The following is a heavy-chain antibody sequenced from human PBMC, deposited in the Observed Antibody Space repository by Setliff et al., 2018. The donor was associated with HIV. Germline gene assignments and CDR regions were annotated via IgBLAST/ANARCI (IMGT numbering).Heavy chain of an antibody. CDR2: ISYSGNA. Sequence: SETLSLTCNVSGGSISSGIQYWGWVRQSPGKGLEWIGTISYSGNAYYNPSLKSRVTISVDTSKSQFSLNVKSMTAADTAIYYCARRGSSWYSHWFDPWGQGTLVTASS. CDR3: ARRGSSWYSHWFDP. J-gene: IGHJ5*02. D-gene: IGHD6-13*01. V-gene: IGHV4-39*01. CDR1: GGSISSGIQY.